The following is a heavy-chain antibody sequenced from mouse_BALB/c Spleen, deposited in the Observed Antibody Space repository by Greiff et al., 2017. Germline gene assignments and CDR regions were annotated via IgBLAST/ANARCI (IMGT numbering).Heavy chain of an antibody. J-gene: IGHJ3*01. Sequence: EVKLMESGGGLVKPGGSLKLSCAASGFTFSSYTMSWVRQTPEKRLEWVATISSGGSYTYYPDSVKGRFTISRDNAKNTLYLQMSSLKSEDTAMYYGPRDGYSGSGYFGLASGGQGPLVTVS. CDR1: GFTFSSYT. CDR3: PRDGYSGSGYFGLAS. CDR2: ISSGGSYT. D-gene: IGHD1-1*01. V-gene: IGHV5-6-4*01.